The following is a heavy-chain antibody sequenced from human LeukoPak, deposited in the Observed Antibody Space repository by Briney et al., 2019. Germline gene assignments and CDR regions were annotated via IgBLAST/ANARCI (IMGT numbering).Heavy chain of an antibody. D-gene: IGHD2-8*01. J-gene: IGHJ4*02. CDR1: GYTFNSFA. V-gene: IGHV7-4-1*02. CDR3: ARRGVTNYYGLDY. Sequence: GASVKASCKASGYTFNSFALYWVRQAPGQGLKWRGWIHTSTGKPRSAEGFTGRFVFSLDTSVSPAYLQINSVKAEDTAVYYCARRGVTNYYGLDYWGQGTLVTVSS. CDR2: IHTSTGKP.